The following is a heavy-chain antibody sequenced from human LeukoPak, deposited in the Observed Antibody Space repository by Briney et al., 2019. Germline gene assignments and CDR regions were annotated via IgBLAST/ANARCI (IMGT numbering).Heavy chain of an antibody. J-gene: IGHJ4*02. CDR1: GGSISSSNW. CDR3: ARVTYDGSGTYFDY. V-gene: IGHV4-4*02. Sequence: SETLSLTCAVSGGSISSSNWWSWVRQPPGKGLEWIGEIYHSGSTNYCPSLKSRVTISEDKSKNQFSLKLSSVTAADTAVYYCARVTYDGSGTYFDYWGQGTLVTVSS. D-gene: IGHD3-22*01. CDR2: IYHSGST.